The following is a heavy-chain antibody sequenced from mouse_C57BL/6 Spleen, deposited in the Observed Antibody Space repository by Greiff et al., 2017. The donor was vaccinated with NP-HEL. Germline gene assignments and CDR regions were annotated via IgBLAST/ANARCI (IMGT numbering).Heavy chain of an antibody. CDR2: IYPRDGST. Sequence: VQLQQSGPELVKPGASVKLSCKASGYTFTSYDINWVKQRPGQGLEWIGWIYPRDGSTKYNEKFKGKATLTVDTSSSTAYMELHSLTSEDSAVYFCARATTVVATDWYFDVWGTGTTVTVSS. D-gene: IGHD1-1*01. CDR1: GYTFTSYD. CDR3: ARATTVVATDWYFDV. J-gene: IGHJ1*03. V-gene: IGHV1-85*01.